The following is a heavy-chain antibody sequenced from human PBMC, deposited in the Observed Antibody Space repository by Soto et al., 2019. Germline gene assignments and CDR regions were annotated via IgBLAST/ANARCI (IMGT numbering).Heavy chain of an antibody. CDR1: GASISNNNDY. D-gene: IGHD1-1*01. V-gene: IGHV4-39*01. CDR3: VHGLNWRKGKD. CDR2: ISYSGST. Sequence: SETLSLTCTVSGASISNNNDYWGWIRQPPGKGLEWIGSISYSGSTYYSPSLKGRVTISVDTSKNQFSLKLTSVTAADTAVFDCVHGLNWRKGKDWGQGTLVTVS. J-gene: IGHJ4*02.